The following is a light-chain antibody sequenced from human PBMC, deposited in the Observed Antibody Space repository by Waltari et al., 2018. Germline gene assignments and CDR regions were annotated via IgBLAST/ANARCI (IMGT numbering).Light chain of an antibody. V-gene: IGKV2-28*01. J-gene: IGKJ1*01. CDR2: LGS. CDR3: MQTTQTPWT. CDR1: QSLLHSNGFNY. Sequence: IVLTQSPLSLPVTPGEPASISCRSSQSLLHSNGFNYLDWFVQKPGQSPQLLIYLGSNRASGVPDRVTGSGSGTDFTLQISRVEAEDVGVYFCMQTTQTPWTFGPGTKVEI.